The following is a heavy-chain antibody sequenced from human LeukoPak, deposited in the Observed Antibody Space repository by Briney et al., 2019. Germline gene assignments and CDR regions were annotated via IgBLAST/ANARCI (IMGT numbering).Heavy chain of an antibody. V-gene: IGHV3-30*04. D-gene: IGHD6-19*01. CDR3: AKGSGTGWPWNALKM. J-gene: IGHJ3*02. Sequence: PGGSLRLSCAASGFDFNAYAMHWVRQAPGKGLEWVAVISYEGNHKFYADSLKGRFTISRDNTRKILYLQVDSLRPEDTAVYYCAKGSGTGWPWNALKMWGLGTLVTVSS. CDR1: GFDFNAYA. CDR2: ISYEGNHK.